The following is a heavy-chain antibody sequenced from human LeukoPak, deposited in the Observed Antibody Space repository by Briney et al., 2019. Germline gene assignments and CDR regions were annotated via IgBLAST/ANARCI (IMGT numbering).Heavy chain of an antibody. D-gene: IGHD1/OR15-1a*01. Sequence: GGSLRLSCAASGFTFSSYDMHWARQATGKGLEWVSAIGAAGDTYYPGSVKGRFTISRENAKNSLYLQVNSLRAGDTAVYYCVRQTTRTDRSYFDYWGQGTLVTVSS. V-gene: IGHV3-13*01. CDR3: VRQTTRTDRSYFDY. CDR2: IGAAGDT. CDR1: GFTFSSYD. J-gene: IGHJ4*02.